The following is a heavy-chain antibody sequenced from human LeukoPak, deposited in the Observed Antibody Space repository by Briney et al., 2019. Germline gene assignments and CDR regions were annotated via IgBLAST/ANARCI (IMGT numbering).Heavy chain of an antibody. D-gene: IGHD1-14*01. CDR3: AREAPGY. Sequence: GGSLRLSCADSGFTFSNYNMNWVRQAPGKAMEWVSSITSSGTYTFYADSVKGRFTISRDNAKNSLYLQMDSLGPEDTAVYYCAREAPGYWGQGTLVTVSS. CDR1: GFTFSNYN. V-gene: IGHV3-21*01. J-gene: IGHJ4*02. CDR2: ITSSGTYT.